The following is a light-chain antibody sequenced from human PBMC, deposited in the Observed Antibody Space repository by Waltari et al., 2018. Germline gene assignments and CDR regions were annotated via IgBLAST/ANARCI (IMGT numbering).Light chain of an antibody. J-gene: IGKJ4*01. CDR1: QRVTNY. CDR3: QQRSKWPLT. Sequence: DIVLTQSPATLSLSPGERATLSCRASQRVTNYLAWYHLKPGQAPRLLIYDASNRATGIPARFSGSGSGTDFTLTISNPEPEDSAVYYCQQRSKWPLTFGGGTKVEIK. CDR2: DAS. V-gene: IGKV3-11*01.